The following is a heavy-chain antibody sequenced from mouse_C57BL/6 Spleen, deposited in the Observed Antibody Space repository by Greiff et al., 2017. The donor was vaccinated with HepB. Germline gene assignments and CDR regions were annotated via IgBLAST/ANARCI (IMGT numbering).Heavy chain of an antibody. V-gene: IGHV1-39*01. J-gene: IGHJ3*01. Sequence: VQLQQSGPELVKPGASVKISCKASGYSFTDYNMNWVKQSNGKSLEWIGVINPNYGTTSYNQKFKGKATLTVDQSSSTAYMQLNSLTSEDSAVYYCERMSSSSFLAWFAYWGQGTLVTVSA. CDR3: ERMSSSSFLAWFAY. D-gene: IGHD1-1*01. CDR2: INPNYGTT. CDR1: GYSFTDYN.